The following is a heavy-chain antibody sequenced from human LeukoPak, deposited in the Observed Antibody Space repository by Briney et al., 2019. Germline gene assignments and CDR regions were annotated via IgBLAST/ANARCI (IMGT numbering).Heavy chain of an antibody. CDR3: ARVSGYSGYDLLY. Sequence: PSETLSLTCAVYGGSFSGYYWSWIRQPPGKGLEWIGEINHSGSTNYNPSLKSRVTISVDTSKNQFSLKLSSVTAADTAVYYCARVSGYSGYDLLYWGQGTLATVSS. J-gene: IGHJ4*02. CDR2: INHSGST. V-gene: IGHV4-34*01. D-gene: IGHD5-12*01. CDR1: GGSFSGYY.